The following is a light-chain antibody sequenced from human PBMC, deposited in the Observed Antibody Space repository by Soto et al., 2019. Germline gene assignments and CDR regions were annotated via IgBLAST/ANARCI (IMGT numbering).Light chain of an antibody. Sequence: DIQMTQSPSSLSASVGDRVTITCRASQSISSWLAWYQQKPGKAPKLLIYKASSLESGVPSRFSGSGSGTEFTLTISSLQPDDFATYYCQQYNSYSCTFGLGTKLDIK. CDR3: QQYNSYSCT. J-gene: IGKJ1*01. CDR1: QSISSW. V-gene: IGKV1-5*03. CDR2: KAS.